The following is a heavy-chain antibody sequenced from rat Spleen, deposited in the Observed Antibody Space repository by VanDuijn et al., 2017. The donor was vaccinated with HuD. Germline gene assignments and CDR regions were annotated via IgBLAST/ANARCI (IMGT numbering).Heavy chain of an antibody. D-gene: IGHD1-12*02. J-gene: IGHJ3*01. V-gene: IGHV2-1*01. CDR2: IWGDGST. Sequence: QVQLKESGPGLVQSSQTLSLICTVSGFSLISHSVHWVRQPPGKGLEWMGGIWGDGSTDYNSALRSRLSINRDTSKSQVFLKMNSLQTDDTAIYFCTRSEGSYYYDGTYYYPFAYWGQGTLVTVSS. CDR3: TRSEGSYYYDGTYYYPFAY. CDR1: GFSLISHS.